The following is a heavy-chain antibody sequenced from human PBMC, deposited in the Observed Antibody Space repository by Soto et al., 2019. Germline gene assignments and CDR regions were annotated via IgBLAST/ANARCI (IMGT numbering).Heavy chain of an antibody. CDR3: IRDYGEAGSTAAFDI. CDR1: GFTFSSYW. D-gene: IGHD4-17*01. CDR2: INSDGSSA. V-gene: IGHV3-74*01. J-gene: IGHJ3*02. Sequence: EVQLMEAGGGLVQPGGSLRLSCAASGFTFSSYWMHWVRQVPGEGLVWVSRINSDGSSASYADSVKGRFTISRDNAKNTVYLQMSSLRGEDTAVYYCIRDYGEAGSTAAFDIWGQGTMVIVSS.